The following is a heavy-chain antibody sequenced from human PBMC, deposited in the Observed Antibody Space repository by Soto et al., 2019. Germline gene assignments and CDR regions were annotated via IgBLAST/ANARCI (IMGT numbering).Heavy chain of an antibody. CDR1: GFTFNNFA. Sequence: EVQLLESGGGLVQPGGSLRLSCAASGFTFNNFAMNWVRQAPGKGLEWVSAVNNGGDSTYYADSVQGRFTISRDNSENTLYLKMNSLRADDTAVYYCAKANGRVATIGFSDVWGKGTTVTVSS. CDR2: VNNGGDST. J-gene: IGHJ6*04. V-gene: IGHV3-23*01. CDR3: AKANGRVATIGFSDV. D-gene: IGHD5-12*01.